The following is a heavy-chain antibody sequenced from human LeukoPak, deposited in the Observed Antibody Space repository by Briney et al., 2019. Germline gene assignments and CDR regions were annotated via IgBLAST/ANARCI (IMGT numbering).Heavy chain of an antibody. J-gene: IGHJ6*03. CDR3: AREFKHSSSWYGARYYYYYMDV. Sequence: GGSLRLSCVVSGFTLSSYAMSWVRQAPGKGLEWVAATSSSDSGKYHADSVRGRFTISRDNSKNTVYLQMNSLRAEDTALYHCAREFKHSSSWYGARYYYYYMDVWGKGTTVTISS. CDR1: GFTLSSYA. D-gene: IGHD6-13*01. V-gene: IGHV3-23*01. CDR2: TSSSDSGK.